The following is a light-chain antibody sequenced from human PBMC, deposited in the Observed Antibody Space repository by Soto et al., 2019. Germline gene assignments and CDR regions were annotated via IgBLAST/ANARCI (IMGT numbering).Light chain of an antibody. CDR2: DAS. J-gene: IGKJ1*01. CDR1: QSISSW. CDR3: QQYNSYSWT. V-gene: IGKV1-5*01. Sequence: DIQMTQSPSTLSASAGDRVTITCRASQSISSWVAWYQQKPGKAPKLLIYDASSVESGVPSRFSGSGSGTEFTLTISSLQPDDFATYYCQQYNSYSWTFGQGTKVDIK.